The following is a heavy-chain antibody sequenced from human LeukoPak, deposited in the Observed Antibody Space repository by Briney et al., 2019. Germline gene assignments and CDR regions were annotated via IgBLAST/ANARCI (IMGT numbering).Heavy chain of an antibody. CDR3: ARGAGIVGATGDY. CDR2: INPNSGGT. V-gene: IGHV1-2*06. D-gene: IGHD1-26*01. Sequence: ASVKVSCKASGYTFTGYYMHWVRRAPGQGLEWMGRINPNSGGTNYAQKFQGRVTMTRDTSISTAYMELSRLRSDDTAVYYCARGAGIVGATGDYWGQGTLVTVSS. J-gene: IGHJ4*02. CDR1: GYTFTGYY.